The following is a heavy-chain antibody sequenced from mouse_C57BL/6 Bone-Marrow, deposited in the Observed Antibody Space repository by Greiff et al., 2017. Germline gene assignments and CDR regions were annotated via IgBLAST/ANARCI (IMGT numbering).Heavy chain of an antibody. J-gene: IGHJ4*01. V-gene: IGHV5-6*01. CDR2: ISSGGSYT. CDR1: GFTFSSYG. Sequence: EVKLMESGGDLVKPGGSLKLSCAASGFTFSSYGMSWVRQTPDKRLEWVATISSGGSYTYYPDSVQGRFTISRDNAKNTLYLQMSSLKSEDTAMYYCARPYDYDDGYYYAMDYWGQGTSVTVSS. CDR3: ARPYDYDDGYYYAMDY. D-gene: IGHD2-4*01.